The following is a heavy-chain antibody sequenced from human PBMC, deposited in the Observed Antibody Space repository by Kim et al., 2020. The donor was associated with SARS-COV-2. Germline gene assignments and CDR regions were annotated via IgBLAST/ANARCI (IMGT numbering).Heavy chain of an antibody. CDR2: ISSNSTGI. CDR1: GFTFRSYG. CDR3: SRSGGSPRGRDV. J-gene: IGHJ6*02. D-gene: IGHD6-19*01. Sequence: GGSLRLSCAVSGFTFRSYGMSWVRQAPGKGLEWVACISSNSTGITFAYAVKGRFTISRDNAKNTLYLQMNSLRLEDTAVYYCSRSGGSPRGRDVGGQVT. V-gene: IGHV3-21*01.